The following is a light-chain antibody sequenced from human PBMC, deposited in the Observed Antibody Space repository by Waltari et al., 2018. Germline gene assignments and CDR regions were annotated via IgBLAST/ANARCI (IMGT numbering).Light chain of an antibody. CDR2: DDG. CDR3: QVWDSGSNHYV. V-gene: IGLV3-21*02. CDR1: KIGSKN. J-gene: IGLJ1*01. Sequence: SYELTQPPSVSVAPGQTARITCDGDKIGSKNVHWYQQKPGQAPVLVVYDDGDRPSGILERFSGSNSGNTAALTISRVDAGDEAEYYCQVWDSGSNHYVFGTVTKVTVL.